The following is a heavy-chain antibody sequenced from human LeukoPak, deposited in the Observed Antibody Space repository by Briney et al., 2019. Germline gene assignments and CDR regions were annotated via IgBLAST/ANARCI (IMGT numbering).Heavy chain of an antibody. D-gene: IGHD3-10*01. CDR1: GGSISSYY. CDR2: IYYSGST. J-gene: IGHJ4*02. Sequence: SETLSLTCTVSGGSISSYYWSWIRQPPGKGLEWIGYIYYSGSTNYNPSLKSRVTISVDTSKNQFSLKLSSVTAADTAVYYCARVLKDYYGSGSYIDYWGQGTLVTVSS. CDR3: ARVLKDYYGSGSYIDY. V-gene: IGHV4-59*01.